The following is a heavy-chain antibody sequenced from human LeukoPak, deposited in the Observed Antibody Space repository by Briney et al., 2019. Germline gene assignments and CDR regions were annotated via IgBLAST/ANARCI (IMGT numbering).Heavy chain of an antibody. V-gene: IGHV4-34*01. CDR2: INHSGST. J-gene: IGHJ4*02. CDR3: ARGPPRYSSGWLSPLA. CDR1: GGSFSGYY. Sequence: SETLSLTCAVYGGSFSGYYWSWIRQPPGKGLEWIGEINHSGSTNYNPSLKSRVTISVDKSKNQFSLKLSSVTAADTAVYYCARGPPRYSSGWLSPLAWGQGTLVTVSS. D-gene: IGHD6-19*01.